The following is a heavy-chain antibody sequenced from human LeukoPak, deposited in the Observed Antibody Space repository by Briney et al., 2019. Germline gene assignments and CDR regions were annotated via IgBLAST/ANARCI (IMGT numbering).Heavy chain of an antibody. CDR1: GCTFTSYA. V-gene: IGHV7-4-1*02. CDR3: ARALYYYDSSGYYSGRGWFDP. D-gene: IGHD3-22*01. Sequence: ASVTVSCKASGCTFTSYAMNWVRQAPGQGLEWMGWINTNTGNPTYAQGFTGRFVFSLDTSVSTAYLQISSLKAEDTAVYYCARALYYYDSSGYYSGRGWFDPWGQGTLVTVSS. CDR2: INTNTGNP. J-gene: IGHJ5*02.